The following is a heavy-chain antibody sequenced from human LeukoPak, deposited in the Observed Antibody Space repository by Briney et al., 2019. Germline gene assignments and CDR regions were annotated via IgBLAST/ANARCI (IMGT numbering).Heavy chain of an antibody. V-gene: IGHV3-53*01. D-gene: IGHD1-26*01. CDR2: IYSGGST. CDR1: GFTVSSNY. Sequence: SGGSLRLSCAASGFTVSSNYMSWVRQAPGKGLEWVSVIYSGGSTYYADSVKGRFTISRDNSKNTLYLQMNSLRAEDTAVYYCARVLVWVGGELLGGQIFDYGGREPLVTVS. J-gene: IGHJ4*02. CDR3: ARVLVWVGGELLGGQIFDY.